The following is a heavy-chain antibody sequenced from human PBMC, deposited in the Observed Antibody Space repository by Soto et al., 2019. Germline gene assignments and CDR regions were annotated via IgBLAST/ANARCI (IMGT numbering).Heavy chain of an antibody. CDR1: GGSISSSSYY. V-gene: IGHV4-39*01. CDR3: ARQEAGYYNPSGY. D-gene: IGHD3-9*01. J-gene: IGHJ4*02. CDR2: IYYSGST. Sequence: SETLSLTCTVSGGSISSSSYYWGWIRQPPGKGLEWIGSIYYSGSTYYNPSLKSRVTISVDTSKNQFSLKLSSVTAADTAVYYCARQEAGYYNPSGYWGQGTLVTVSS.